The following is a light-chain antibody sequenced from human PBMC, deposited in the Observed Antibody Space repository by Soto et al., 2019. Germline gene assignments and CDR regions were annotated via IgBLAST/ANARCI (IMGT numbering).Light chain of an antibody. J-gene: IGKJ1*01. CDR1: QSVSSSY. CDR2: GAS. Sequence: EIVLTQSPGTLSLSPGERATLSCRASQSVSSSYLAWYQQKPGQAPRLLIYGASSRATGIPDRFSGSGSGRDFTLTISRLEREDFAVYYCQQYGSSPQTCGQGTKVEIK. CDR3: QQYGSSPQT. V-gene: IGKV3-20*01.